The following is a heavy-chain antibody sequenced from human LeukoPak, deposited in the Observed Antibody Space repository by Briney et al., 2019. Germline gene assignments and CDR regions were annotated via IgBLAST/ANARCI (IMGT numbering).Heavy chain of an antibody. J-gene: IGHJ6*02. CDR1: GYTFTSYG. Sequence: ASVKVSCKASGYTFTSYGISWVRQAPGQGLEWMGWISAYSGNTNYAQKLQGRVTMTTDTSTSTAYMELRSLRSDDTAVYYCARAVLRYFDWYPSGYYGMDVWGQGTTVTVSS. CDR2: ISAYSGNT. V-gene: IGHV1-18*01. D-gene: IGHD3-9*01. CDR3: ARAVLRYFDWYPSGYYGMDV.